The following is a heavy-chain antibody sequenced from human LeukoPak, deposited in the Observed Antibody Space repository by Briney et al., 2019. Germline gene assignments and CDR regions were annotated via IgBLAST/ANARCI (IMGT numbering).Heavy chain of an antibody. CDR3: AKGGYSSSGYYYGSGLDVDY. D-gene: IGHD3-10*01. CDR2: ISGDGGST. J-gene: IGHJ4*02. CDR1: GFTFDDYA. Sequence: PSGGSLRLSCAASGFTFDDYAMHWVRQAPGKGLEWVSLISGDGGSTYYADSVKGRFTISGDNSKNSLYLQMNSLRTEDTALYYCAKGGYSSSGYYYGSGLDVDYWGQGTLVTVSS. V-gene: IGHV3-43*02.